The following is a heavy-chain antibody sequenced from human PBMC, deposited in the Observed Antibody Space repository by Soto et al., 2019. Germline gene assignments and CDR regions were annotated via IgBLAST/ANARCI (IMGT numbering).Heavy chain of an antibody. Sequence: HLQLQESGPGLVKPSETLSLTCTVSDDSITSGAYYWGLIRQPPGKGLQWIGSIQYRGSTYSNPSLKSRVAMSMDTSKNQFSLRITSVTDANMAVYFCAGMVWFGDLLIDYWGQGTLVTVSS. CDR2: IQYRGST. CDR1: DDSITSGAYY. V-gene: IGHV4-39*01. J-gene: IGHJ4*02. CDR3: AGMVWFGDLLIDY. D-gene: IGHD3-10*01.